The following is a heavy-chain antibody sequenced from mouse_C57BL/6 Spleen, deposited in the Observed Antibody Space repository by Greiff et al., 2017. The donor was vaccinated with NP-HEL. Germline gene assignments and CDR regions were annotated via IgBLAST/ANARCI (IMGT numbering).Heavy chain of an antibody. CDR1: GYTFTSYW. V-gene: IGHV1-52*01. CDR2: IDPSDSET. CDR3: ARLFTTVESGYFDY. J-gene: IGHJ2*01. Sequence: QVQLQQPGAELVRPGSSVKLSCKASGYTFTSYWMHWVKQRPIQGLEWIGNIDPSDSETHYNQKFKDKATWTVDKSSSTAYMQLSSLTSEDSAVYYCARLFTTVESGYFDYWGQGTTLTVSS. D-gene: IGHD1-1*01.